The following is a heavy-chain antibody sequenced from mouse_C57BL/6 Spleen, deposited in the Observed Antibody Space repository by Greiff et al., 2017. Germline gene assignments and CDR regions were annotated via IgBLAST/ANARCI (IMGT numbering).Heavy chain of an antibody. CDR3: ARHEGSGAMDY. CDR2: ISSGGSYT. V-gene: IGHV5-6*01. CDR1: GFTFSSYG. J-gene: IGHJ4*01. Sequence: EVKLVESGGDLVKPGGSLKLSCAASGFTFSSYGMSWVRQTPDKRLEWVATISSGGSYTYYPDSVKGRFTISRDNAKNTLYLQMSSLKSEDTAMYYCARHEGSGAMDYWGQGTSVTVSS.